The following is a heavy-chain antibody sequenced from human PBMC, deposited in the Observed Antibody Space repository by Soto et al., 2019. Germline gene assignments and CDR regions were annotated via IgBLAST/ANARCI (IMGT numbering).Heavy chain of an antibody. CDR2: IWYDGSNK. V-gene: IGHV3-33*01. Sequence: GGSLRLSCAASGFTFSSYGMHWVRQAPGKGLEWVAVIWYDGSNKYYADSVKGRFTISRDNSKNTLYLQMNSLRAEDTAVYYCARDLGESIFGVVTTPPDYYYGMDVWGQGTTVTVSS. J-gene: IGHJ6*02. D-gene: IGHD3-3*01. CDR1: GFTFSSYG. CDR3: ARDLGESIFGVVTTPPDYYYGMDV.